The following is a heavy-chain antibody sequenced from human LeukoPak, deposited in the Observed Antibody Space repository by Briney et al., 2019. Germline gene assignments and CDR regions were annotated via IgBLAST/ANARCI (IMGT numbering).Heavy chain of an antibody. CDR3: ARDSGGYCSGGSCYSVANWFDP. CDR2: INPNSGGI. V-gene: IGHV1-2*02. CDR1: GYTFTGYY. J-gene: IGHJ5*02. Sequence: ASVKVSCKASGYTFTGYYMHWVRQAPGQGLEWMGWINPNSGGINYAQKFQGRVTMTRDTSISTAYMELSRLRSDDTAVYYCARDSGGYCSGGSCYSVANWFDPWGQGTLVTVSS. D-gene: IGHD2-15*01.